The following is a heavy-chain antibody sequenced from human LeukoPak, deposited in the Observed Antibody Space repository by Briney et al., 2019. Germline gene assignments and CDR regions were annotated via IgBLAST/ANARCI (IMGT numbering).Heavy chain of an antibody. V-gene: IGHV4-39*07. CDR1: GGSISSSSYY. CDR2: IYYSGST. Sequence: SETLSLTCTVSGGSISSSSYYWGWIRQPPGKGLEWIGSIYYSGSTYYNPSLKSRVTISVDTSKNQFSLKLSSVTAADTAVYYCARGADYYTSGSYSDAFDIWGQGTMVTVSS. CDR3: ARGADYYTSGSYSDAFDI. J-gene: IGHJ3*02. D-gene: IGHD3-10*01.